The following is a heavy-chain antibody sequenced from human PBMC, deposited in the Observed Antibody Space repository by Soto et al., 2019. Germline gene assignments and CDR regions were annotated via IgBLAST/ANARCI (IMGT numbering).Heavy chain of an antibody. D-gene: IGHD6-13*01. Sequence: QVQLVQSGAEVKKPGSSVKVSCKASGGTFSSYAISWVRQAPGQGLEWMGGIIPIFGTANYAQKFQGRVTITADESTSTAYMELSSLRSEDTDVYYCASASGYSSSWYGGNAFDIWGQGTMVTVSS. V-gene: IGHV1-69*01. J-gene: IGHJ3*02. CDR3: ASASGYSSSWYGGNAFDI. CDR2: IIPIFGTA. CDR1: GGTFSSYA.